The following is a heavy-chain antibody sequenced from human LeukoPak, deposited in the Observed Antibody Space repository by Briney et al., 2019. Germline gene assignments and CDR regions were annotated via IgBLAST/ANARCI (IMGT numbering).Heavy chain of an antibody. J-gene: IGHJ4*02. CDR3: ARDGDADSEAPPRAFDY. CDR1: GFTFSSYE. CDR2: IGRRGSTK. D-gene: IGHD3-10*01. V-gene: IGHV3-48*03. Sequence: GGCLRLSCAASGFTFSSYEMNWVRQAPGKVLEWVAYIGRRGSTKYYADSVKGRFTISRDNAKDSLYLQMISLRVEDTAIYYCARDGDADSEAPPRAFDYWGQGTLVTVSS.